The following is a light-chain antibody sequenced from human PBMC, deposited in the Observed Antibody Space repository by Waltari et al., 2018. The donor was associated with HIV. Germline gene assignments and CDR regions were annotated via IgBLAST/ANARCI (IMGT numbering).Light chain of an antibody. V-gene: IGKV3-11*01. CDR1: QSVSSY. CDR3: QQRSNWLRT. Sequence: EIVLTQSPATLSLSPGDRATLSCRASQSVSSYLAWYQQKPGQAPRLLIYDASNRATGIPARFSGSGSGTDFTLTISSLEPEDFAVYYCQQRSNWLRTFGQGTKLEIK. CDR2: DAS. J-gene: IGKJ2*01.